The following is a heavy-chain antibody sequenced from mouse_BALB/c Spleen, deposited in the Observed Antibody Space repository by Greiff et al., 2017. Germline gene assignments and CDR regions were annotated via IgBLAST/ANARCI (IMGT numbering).Heavy chain of an antibody. CDR3: ARRYRYDGDYYAMDY. D-gene: IGHD2-14*01. CDR2: ISSGSSTI. V-gene: IGHV5-17*02. CDR1: GFTFSSFG. Sequence: EVMLVESGGGLVQPGGSRKLSFAASGFTFSSFGMHWVRQAPEKGLEWVAYISSGSSTIYYADTVKGRFTISRDNPKNTLFLQMTSLRSEDTAMYYCARRYRYDGDYYAMDYWGQGTSVTVSS. J-gene: IGHJ4*01.